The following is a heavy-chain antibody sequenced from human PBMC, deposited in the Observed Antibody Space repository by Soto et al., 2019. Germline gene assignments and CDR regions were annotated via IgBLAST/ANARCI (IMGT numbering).Heavy chain of an antibody. CDR2: INPSGGST. CDR3: ASEGLRYFDWLLTDYYYYYGMDV. J-gene: IGHJ6*02. CDR1: GYTFTSYY. D-gene: IGHD3-9*01. Sequence: ASVKVSCKASGYTFTSYYMHWVRQAPGQGLEWMGIINPSGGSTSYARKFQGRVTMTRDTSTSTVYMELSSLRSEDTAVYYCASEGLRYFDWLLTDYYYYYGMDVWGQGTTVTVSS. V-gene: IGHV1-46*01.